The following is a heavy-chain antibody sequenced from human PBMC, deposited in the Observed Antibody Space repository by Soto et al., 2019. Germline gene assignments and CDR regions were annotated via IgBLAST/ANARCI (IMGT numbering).Heavy chain of an antibody. CDR2: MNPNSGNT. Sequence: QVQLVQSGAEVKKSGASVKVSCKASGYTFTSYDINWVRQATGQGLEWMGWMNPNSGNTGYAQKFQGRVTMTRNTSISAAYMERRSLRYEDTAVYYCARERSAAGTGWFDPWGQGTLVTVSS. CDR3: ARERSAAGTGWFDP. V-gene: IGHV1-8*01. D-gene: IGHD6-13*01. J-gene: IGHJ5*02. CDR1: GYTFTSYD.